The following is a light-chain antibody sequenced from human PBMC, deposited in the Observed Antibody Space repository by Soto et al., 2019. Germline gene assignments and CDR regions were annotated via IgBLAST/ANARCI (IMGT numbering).Light chain of an antibody. V-gene: IGKV4-1*01. CDR1: QSVLYSSNNKKY. Sequence: DIVMTQSPDSLAVSLGERATINCKSSQSVLYSSNNKKYLAWYQQKPGQPPKLLIYWASTRESGVPERFSGSGSGTDFTLTISSLPAEDVAVYYCQQYYSTPPTFGQGTKVEIK. CDR3: QQYYSTPPT. CDR2: WAS. J-gene: IGKJ1*01.